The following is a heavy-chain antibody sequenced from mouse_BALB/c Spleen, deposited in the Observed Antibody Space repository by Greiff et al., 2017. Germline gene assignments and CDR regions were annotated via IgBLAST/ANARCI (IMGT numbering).Heavy chain of an antibody. CDR1: GDSITSGY. J-gene: IGHJ1*01. CDR2: ISYSGST. CDR3: ARFSYDYDWYFDV. D-gene: IGHD2-4*01. Sequence: EVKLQESGPSLVKPSQTLSLTCSVTGDSITSGYWNWIRKFPGNKLEYMGYISYSGSTYYNPSLKSRISITRDTSKNQYYLQLNSVTTEDAATYYCARFSYDYDWYFDVWGAGTTVTVSS. V-gene: IGHV3-8*02.